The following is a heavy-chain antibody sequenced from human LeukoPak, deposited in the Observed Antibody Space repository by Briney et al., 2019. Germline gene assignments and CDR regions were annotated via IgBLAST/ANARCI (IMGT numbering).Heavy chain of an antibody. J-gene: IGHJ4*02. Sequence: SETLSLTCAVYGGSFSGYYWSWIRQPPGKGLEWIGEINHSGSTSYNPSLESRVTISVDRSKNQFSLKLSSVTAADTAVYYCARDAGPAGDYWGQGTLVTVSS. CDR2: INHSGST. CDR1: GGSFSGYY. CDR3: ARDAGPAGDY. V-gene: IGHV4-34*01.